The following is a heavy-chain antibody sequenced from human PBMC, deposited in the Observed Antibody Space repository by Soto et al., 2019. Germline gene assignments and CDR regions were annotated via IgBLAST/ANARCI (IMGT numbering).Heavy chain of an antibody. J-gene: IGHJ6*03. CDR3: ARGNPYCSGGSCQIDYYYSYMDV. Sequence: QVQLVQSGAEVKKPGSSVKVSCKASGGTFSSYTISWVRQAPGQGLEWMGRIIPILGIANYAQKFQGRVTITADKSTSTAYMELSSLRSEDTAVYYCARGNPYCSGGSCQIDYYYSYMDVWGKGTTVTVSS. D-gene: IGHD2-15*01. CDR2: IIPILGIA. V-gene: IGHV1-69*02. CDR1: GGTFSSYT.